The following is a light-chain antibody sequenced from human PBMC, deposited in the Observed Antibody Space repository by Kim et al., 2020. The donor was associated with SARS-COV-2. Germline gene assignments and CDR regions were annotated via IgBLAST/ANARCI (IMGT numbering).Light chain of an antibody. Sequence: SITISCTGSSGDVGAFNYVSWYQKHPGRGPKLLIYDVSNRPSGVSSRFSGSKSGNTASLTISGLQAEDEAAYFCSAYADSNTPILFGGGTQLTVL. CDR3: SAYADSNTPIL. J-gene: IGLJ2*01. CDR2: DVS. CDR1: SGDVGAFNY. V-gene: IGLV2-14*03.